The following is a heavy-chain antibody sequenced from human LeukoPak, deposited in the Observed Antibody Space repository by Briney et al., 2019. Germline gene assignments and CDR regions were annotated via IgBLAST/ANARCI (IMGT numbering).Heavy chain of an antibody. CDR1: GFTFVIHD. CDR2: ISPDGSTT. Sequence: GSLRLSCAASGFTFVIHDMSWVRQVPGKGLEWVSEISPDGSTTHYLDSVKGRFIISRDNSENTLYLQMNGLRAEDTAVYYRAGIHYWTKWGQGTLVTVSS. CDR3: AGIHYWTK. V-gene: IGHV3-23*01. J-gene: IGHJ4*02. D-gene: IGHD2-8*01.